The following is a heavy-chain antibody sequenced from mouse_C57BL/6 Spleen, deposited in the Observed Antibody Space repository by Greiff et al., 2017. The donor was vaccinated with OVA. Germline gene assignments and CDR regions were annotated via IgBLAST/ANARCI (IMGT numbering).Heavy chain of an antibody. CDR3: ARVDGYYFDY. CDR1: GYSFTGYY. D-gene: IGHD2-3*01. CDR2: INPSTGGT. Sequence: EVQLQQSGPELVKPGASVKISCKASGYSFTGYYMNWVKQSPEKSLEWIGEINPSTGGTTYNQKFKAKATLTVDKSSSTAYMQLKSLTSEDSAVYYCARVDGYYFDYWGQGTTLTVSA. V-gene: IGHV1-42*01. J-gene: IGHJ2*01.